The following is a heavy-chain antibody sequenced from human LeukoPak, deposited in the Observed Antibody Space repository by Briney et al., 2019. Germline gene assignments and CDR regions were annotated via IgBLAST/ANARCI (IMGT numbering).Heavy chain of an antibody. D-gene: IGHD3-10*01. J-gene: IGHJ4*02. Sequence: ASVKVSCKASGYTFTSYGISWVRQAPGQGLEWMGWINTDNGDTKYSQTFQGRVTITRDPSASTAYMELSGLRSEDTAVYYCARGMYGSGSYCDYWGQGTLVTGSS. CDR2: INTDNGDT. CDR1: GYTFTSYG. CDR3: ARGMYGSGSYCDY. V-gene: IGHV1-18*01.